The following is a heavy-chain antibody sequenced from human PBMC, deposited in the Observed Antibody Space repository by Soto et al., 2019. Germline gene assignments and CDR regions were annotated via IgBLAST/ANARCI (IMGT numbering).Heavy chain of an antibody. CDR1: GFPFTVFW. Sequence: GGSLRLSCAASGFPFTVFWMSWVRRVPGKGLEWVSGISWNSGSIGYADSVKGRFTISRDNAKNSLYLQMNSLRAEDTALYYCAKDWGDSSGYFAGNYFDYWGQGTLVTVSS. V-gene: IGHV3-9*01. J-gene: IGHJ4*02. CDR3: AKDWGDSSGYFAGNYFDY. CDR2: ISWNSGSI. D-gene: IGHD3-22*01.